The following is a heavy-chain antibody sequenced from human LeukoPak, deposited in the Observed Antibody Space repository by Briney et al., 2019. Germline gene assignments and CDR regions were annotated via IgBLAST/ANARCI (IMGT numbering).Heavy chain of an antibody. CDR2: ITSRGGST. CDR3: AKGSPLDLGAGEPYYCGMDV. V-gene: IGHV3-23*01. D-gene: IGHD3-10*01. CDR1: VFPFKLYA. J-gene: IGHJ6*02. Sequence: GGCLGLFHAVSVFPFKLYAMRWVTGARARGRECVLDITSRGGSTYSADSVKGRLTISRDNSKHTLFLQMSSLRAEDTAVYYCAKGSPLDLGAGEPYYCGMDVWGQGTTVIVSS.